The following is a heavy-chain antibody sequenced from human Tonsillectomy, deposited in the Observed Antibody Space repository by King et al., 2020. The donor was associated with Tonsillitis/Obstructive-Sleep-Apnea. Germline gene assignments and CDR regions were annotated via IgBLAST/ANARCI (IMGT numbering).Heavy chain of an antibody. CDR3: ARDRGVVLPGGLEDPYFDY. V-gene: IGHV3-7*04. CDR1: RFTFSSYW. CDR2: IKQDGSEK. J-gene: IGHJ4*02. D-gene: IGHD2-2*01. Sequence: VQLVQSGGGLVQPGGSLRLSCAASRFTFSSYWMSWVRQAPGKGLEWVANIKQDGSEKDYVDSVKGRFTISRDNAKNSLFLQMNSLRAEDTAVYYCARDRGVVLPGGLEDPYFDYWGQGTLVTVSS.